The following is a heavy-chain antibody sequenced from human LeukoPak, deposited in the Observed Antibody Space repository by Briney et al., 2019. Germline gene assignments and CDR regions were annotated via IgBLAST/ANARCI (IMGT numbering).Heavy chain of an antibody. CDR1: GGTFSSYA. CDR3: AKTRRGYSHPIDY. Sequence: SVKVSCKASGGTFSSYAISWVQQAPGQGLEWMGRIIPILGIANYAQKFQGRVTITADKSTSTAYMELSSLRSEDTAVYYCAKTRRGYSHPIDYWGQGTLVTVSS. D-gene: IGHD5-18*01. CDR2: IIPILGIA. V-gene: IGHV1-69*04. J-gene: IGHJ4*02.